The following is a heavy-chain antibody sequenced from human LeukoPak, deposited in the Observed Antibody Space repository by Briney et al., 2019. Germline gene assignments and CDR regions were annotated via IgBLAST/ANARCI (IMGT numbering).Heavy chain of an antibody. V-gene: IGHV3-21*01. CDR2: ISSSSSYI. D-gene: IGHD5-12*01. CDR3: ARDPERGYDIYMDV. J-gene: IGHJ6*03. Sequence: PGGSLRLSCAASGFTFSSYSMNWVRQAPGKGLEWVSSISSSSSYIYYADSVKGRFTISRDNAKNSLYLQMNSLRAEDTAVYYCARDPERGYDIYMDVWGKGTTVTVSS. CDR1: GFTFSSYS.